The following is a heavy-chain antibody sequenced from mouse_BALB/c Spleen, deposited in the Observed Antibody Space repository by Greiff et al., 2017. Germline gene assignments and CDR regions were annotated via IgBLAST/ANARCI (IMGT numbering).Heavy chain of an antibody. CDR2: ISTYYGNT. CDR3: ARGGTVVATRAMDY. V-gene: IGHV1-67*01. Sequence: VQLQQSGPELVRPGVSVKISCKGSGYTFTDYAMHWVKQSHAKSLEWIGVISTYYGNTNYNQKFKGKATMTVDKSSSTAYMELARLTSEDSAIYYCARGGTVVATRAMDYWGQGTSVTVSS. CDR1: GYTFTDYA. D-gene: IGHD1-1*01. J-gene: IGHJ4*01.